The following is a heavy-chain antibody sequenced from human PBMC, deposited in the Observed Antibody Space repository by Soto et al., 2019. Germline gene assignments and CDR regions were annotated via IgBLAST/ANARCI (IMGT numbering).Heavy chain of an antibody. Sequence: ASVKVSCKASGYTFTSYGISWVRQAPGQGLEWMGWISAYNGNTNYAQKLQGRVTMTTDTSTSTAYMELRSLRSDDTAVYYCARDLQGYYDSSGYLGDAYDIWGQGTMVTVSS. CDR1: GYTFTSYG. D-gene: IGHD3-22*01. CDR2: ISAYNGNT. V-gene: IGHV1-18*01. CDR3: ARDLQGYYDSSGYLGDAYDI. J-gene: IGHJ3*02.